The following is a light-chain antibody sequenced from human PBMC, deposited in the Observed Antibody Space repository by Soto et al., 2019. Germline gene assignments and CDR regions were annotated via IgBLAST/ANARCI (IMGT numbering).Light chain of an antibody. J-gene: IGLJ2*01. CDR2: GNT. CDR3: QSYDSSLSGSE. Sequence: QPVLTQPPSVSGAPGQRVTISCTGSSSNIGANYDVHWYQQLPGTAPKLLIYGNTNRPSGVPDRFSGSKSGTSASLAITGLQAEDEADYYCQSYDSSLSGSEFGGGTKLTVL. CDR1: SSNIGANYD. V-gene: IGLV1-40*01.